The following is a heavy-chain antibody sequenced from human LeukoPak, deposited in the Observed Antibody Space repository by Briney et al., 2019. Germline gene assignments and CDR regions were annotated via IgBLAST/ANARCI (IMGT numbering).Heavy chain of an antibody. D-gene: IGHD5-24*01. Sequence: GGSLRLSCAACGFTFSSYDMHWVRQATGKGLEWVSAIGTAGDTYYPGSVKGRFTISRENAKNSLYLQMNSLRAGDTAVYYCARGSYNYYYFDYWGQGTLVTVSS. CDR1: GFTFSSYD. CDR3: ARGSYNYYYFDY. CDR2: IGTAGDT. J-gene: IGHJ4*02. V-gene: IGHV3-13*01.